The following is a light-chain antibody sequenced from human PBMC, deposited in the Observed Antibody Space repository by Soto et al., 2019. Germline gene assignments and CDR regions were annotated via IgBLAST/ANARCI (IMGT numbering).Light chain of an antibody. CDR3: SSYTTGGSYV. CDR1: SSDVGGYNY. CDR2: EVS. Sequence: QSALTQPPSASGSPGQSVTISCTGTSSDVGGYNYVSWYQQHPGKAPKLMIYEVSKRPSGVSNRFSGSKSGNTASLTISGLQAEDEGDYYCSSYTTGGSYVFGTGTKLTVL. V-gene: IGLV2-14*01. J-gene: IGLJ1*01.